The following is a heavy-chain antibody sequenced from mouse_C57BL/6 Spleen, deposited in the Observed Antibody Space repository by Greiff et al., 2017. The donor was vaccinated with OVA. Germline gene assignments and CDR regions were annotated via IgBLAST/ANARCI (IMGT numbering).Heavy chain of an antibody. CDR3: ERAHYYGSSYPFDY. V-gene: IGHV5-16*01. CDR1: GFTFSDYS. CDR2: INYDGSST. J-gene: IGHJ2*01. D-gene: IGHD1-1*01. Sequence: EVQGVESEGGLVQPGSSMKLSCTASGFTFSDYSMAWVRQVPEKGLEWVANINYDGSSTYYLDSLTSRFIISTDTAKNILYLQMRSLKSEDTDTYDCERAHYYGSSYPFDYWGQGTTLTVSS.